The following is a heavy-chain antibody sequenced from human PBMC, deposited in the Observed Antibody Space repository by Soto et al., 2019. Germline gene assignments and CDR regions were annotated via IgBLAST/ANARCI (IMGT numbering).Heavy chain of an antibody. Sequence: SETLSLTCSVSGGSVNSGGYSWSWIRQPPGKGLEWIGFISPSGSPAYNPSLKSRVTISVDRSNNQISLELSSVTAADTAVYYCARGVLAWGPGTLVTV. CDR3: ARGVLA. CDR2: ISPSGSP. J-gene: IGHJ5*02. D-gene: IGHD2-8*01. V-gene: IGHV4-30-2*01. CDR1: GGSVNSGGYS.